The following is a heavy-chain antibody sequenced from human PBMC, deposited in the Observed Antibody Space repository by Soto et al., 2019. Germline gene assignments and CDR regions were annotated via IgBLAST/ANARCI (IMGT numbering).Heavy chain of an antibody. Sequence: SETLSLTCSVSGGSVNSGGYSWSWIRQPPGKGLEWIGFISPSGSPAYNPSLKSRVTISVDRSNNQISLELSSVTAADTAVYYCARGVLAWGPGTLVTV. CDR3: ARGVLA. CDR2: ISPSGSP. J-gene: IGHJ5*02. D-gene: IGHD2-8*01. V-gene: IGHV4-30-2*01. CDR1: GGSVNSGGYS.